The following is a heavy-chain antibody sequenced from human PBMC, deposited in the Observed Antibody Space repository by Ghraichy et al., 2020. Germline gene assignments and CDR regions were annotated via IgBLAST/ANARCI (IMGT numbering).Heavy chain of an antibody. J-gene: IGHJ4*02. CDR3: ARGGIGGRIAARQGTYYFDY. D-gene: IGHD6-6*01. CDR1: GGSFSGYY. CDR2: INHSGST. V-gene: IGHV4-34*01. Sequence: SETLSLTCAVYGGSFSGYYWSWIRQPPGKGLEWIGEINHSGSTNYNPSLKSRVTISVDTSKNQFSLKLSSVTAADTAVYYCARGGIGGRIAARQGTYYFDYWGQGTLVTVSS.